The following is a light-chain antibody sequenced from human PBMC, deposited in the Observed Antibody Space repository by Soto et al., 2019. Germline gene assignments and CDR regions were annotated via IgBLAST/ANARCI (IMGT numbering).Light chain of an antibody. CDR3: QQRSNWLFT. J-gene: IGKJ4*01. CDR2: DAS. CDR1: QSVSSY. V-gene: IGKV3-11*01. Sequence: EXXXTQSXATLSLSPGERATLSCRASQSVSSYLAWYQQKPGQAPRLLIYDASNRATGIPARFSGSGSGTDFTLTISSLEPEDFAVYYCQQRSNWLFTFGGGTKVEIK.